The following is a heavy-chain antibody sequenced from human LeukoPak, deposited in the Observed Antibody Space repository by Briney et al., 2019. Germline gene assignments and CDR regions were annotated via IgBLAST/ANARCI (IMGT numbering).Heavy chain of an antibody. Sequence: GGSLRLSCAASGFTFDDYTMHWVRQAPGKGLEWVSLISWDGGSTYYADSVKGRFTISRDNSKNSLYLQMNSLRTEDTALYYCAKGAINGYYYYMDVWGKGTTVTVSS. V-gene: IGHV3-43*01. CDR3: AKGAINGYYYYMDV. CDR1: GFTFDDYT. CDR2: ISWDGGST. J-gene: IGHJ6*03. D-gene: IGHD2-8*01.